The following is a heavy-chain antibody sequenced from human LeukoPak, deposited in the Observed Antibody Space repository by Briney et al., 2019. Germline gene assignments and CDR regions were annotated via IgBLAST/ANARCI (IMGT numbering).Heavy chain of an antibody. CDR2: ISYDGSNK. CDR1: GFSFSSYS. Sequence: GGSLTICCSSSGFSFSSYSMQWARQATTKELDRLAVISYDGSNKYYADSVKGRFTISRDNSKNTLYLQMNSLRAEDTAVYYCARDVPYYYDSYNWFDPWGQGTLVTVSS. J-gene: IGHJ5*02. CDR3: ARDVPYYYDSYNWFDP. D-gene: IGHD3-22*01. V-gene: IGHV3-30-3*01.